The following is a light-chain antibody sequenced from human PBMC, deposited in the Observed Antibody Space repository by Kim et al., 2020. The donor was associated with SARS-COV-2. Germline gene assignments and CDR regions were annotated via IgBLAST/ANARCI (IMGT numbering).Light chain of an antibody. Sequence: SASVGDRVTITCRASQGISSYLNWYQQKPGKAPNLLIYAASTLHSGVPSRFSGSGFGTDFTLTISSLQPEDFATYYCQQSYSKLTFGPGTKVDIK. CDR3: QQSYSKLT. CDR2: AAS. CDR1: QGISSY. V-gene: IGKV1-39*01. J-gene: IGKJ3*01.